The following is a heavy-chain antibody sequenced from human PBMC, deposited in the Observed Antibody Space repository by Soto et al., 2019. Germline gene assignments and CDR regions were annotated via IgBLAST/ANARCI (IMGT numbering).Heavy chain of an antibody. CDR1: GGTFSSYT. Sequence: QVQLVQSGAEVKKPGSSVKVSCKASGGTFSSYTISWVRQAPGQGLEWMGRIIPILGIANYAQKFQGRVTITADKSTSTAYMELSSLRSEDTAVYYCARNYYDSSGYQYYYYYYGMDVWGQGTTVTVSS. CDR3: ARNYYDSSGYQYYYYYYGMDV. J-gene: IGHJ6*02. D-gene: IGHD3-22*01. V-gene: IGHV1-69*02. CDR2: IIPILGIA.